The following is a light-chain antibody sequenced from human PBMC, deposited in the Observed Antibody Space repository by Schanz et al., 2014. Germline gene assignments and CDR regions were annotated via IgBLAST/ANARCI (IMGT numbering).Light chain of an antibody. V-gene: IGLV2-11*01. CDR2: DVS. CDR3: AAWDDSLNGWV. CDR1: SSDVGGYNY. J-gene: IGLJ3*02. Sequence: QSALTQPASVSGSPGQSVTISCTGTSSDVGGYNYVSWYQQHPGKAPKLMIYDVSKRPSGVPDRFSGSKSGNTASLTISGLQSEDEADYYCAAWDDSLNGWVFGGGTKLTVL.